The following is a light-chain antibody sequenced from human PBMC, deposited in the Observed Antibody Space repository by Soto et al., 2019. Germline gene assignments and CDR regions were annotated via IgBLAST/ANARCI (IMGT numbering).Light chain of an antibody. CDR1: SSNIGAGYD. V-gene: IGLV1-40*01. J-gene: IGLJ1*01. CDR2: GNS. Sequence: QSVLTQPPSLSGAPGQRVTISCTGSSSNIGAGYDVHWYQQLPGTAPKLIIYGNSNRPSGVPDRFSGSKSGNSASLTITGLQAEDEADYYCSSYTSSSTLEVFGTGTKVTVL. CDR3: SSYTSSSTLEV.